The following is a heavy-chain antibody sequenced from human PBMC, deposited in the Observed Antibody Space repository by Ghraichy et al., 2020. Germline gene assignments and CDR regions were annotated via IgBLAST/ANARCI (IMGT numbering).Heavy chain of an antibody. J-gene: IGHJ6*03. CDR2: MYYSGSA. D-gene: IGHD2-2*01. V-gene: IGHV4-39*01. CDR3: AKQPIQYCSSPSCYLKYYYYMDV. CDR1: GDSISSSSYY. Sequence: SETLSLTCAVSGDSISSSSYYWGWIRQPPGKGLEWIGSMYYSGSAYYNPSLKSRVTISVDTSKNQFSLKLSSVTAADTAVYYCAKQPIQYCSSPSCYLKYYYYMDVWGKGTTVTVSS.